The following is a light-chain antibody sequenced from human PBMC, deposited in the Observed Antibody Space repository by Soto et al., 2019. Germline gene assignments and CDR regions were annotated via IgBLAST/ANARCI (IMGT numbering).Light chain of an antibody. CDR1: TSNIGKDYD. CDR2: SNF. J-gene: IGLJ3*02. Sequence: QTVVTQPPSVSGAPGQGVTISCTGSTSNIGKDYDAHWYQQLPGAAPKLLICSNFNRPSGVPDRISGSKSGSSASLVITGLRAEDEADYYCQSYDDSLSGWVFGGGTQLTVL. CDR3: QSYDDSLSGWV. V-gene: IGLV1-40*01.